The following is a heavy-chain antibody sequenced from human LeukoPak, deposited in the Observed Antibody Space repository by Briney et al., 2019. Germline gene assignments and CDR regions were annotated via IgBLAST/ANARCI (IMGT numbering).Heavy chain of an antibody. CDR1: GGSISSSSYY. D-gene: IGHD3-16*01. Sequence: SETLSLTRTVSGGSISSSSYYWGWIRQPPGKGLEWIGSIYYSGSTYYNPSLKSRVTISVDTSKNQFSLKLSSVTAADTAVYYCARDRGGDWFDPWGQGTLVTVSS. J-gene: IGHJ5*02. V-gene: IGHV4-39*07. CDR3: ARDRGGDWFDP. CDR2: IYYSGST.